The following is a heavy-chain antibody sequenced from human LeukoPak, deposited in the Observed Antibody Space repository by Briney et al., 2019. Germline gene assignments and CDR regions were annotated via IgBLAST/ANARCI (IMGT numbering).Heavy chain of an antibody. D-gene: IGHD4-17*01. CDR2: ISYDGSNK. CDR3: ARGIDDYGDYVDY. J-gene: IGHJ4*02. Sequence: GRSLRLSCAASGFTFSSYAMHWVRQAPGKGLEWVAVISYDGSNKYYADSVKGRFTISRDNSKNTLYLQMNSLRAEDTAVYYCARGIDDYGDYVDYWGQGTLVTVSS. CDR1: GFTFSSYA. V-gene: IGHV3-30-3*01.